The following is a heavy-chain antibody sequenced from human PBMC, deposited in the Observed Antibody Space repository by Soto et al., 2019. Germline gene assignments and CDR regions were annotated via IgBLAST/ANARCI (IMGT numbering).Heavy chain of an antibody. CDR1: GYTFTSYG. D-gene: IGHD1-26*01. CDR2: ISAYNGNT. V-gene: IGHV1-18*01. Sequence: ASVKVSCKASGYTFTSYGISWVRQAPGQGLEWMGWISAYNGNTNYAQNLLGRVTMTTDKFTSTAYMELSSLRSDDTAGYYCARDSPTNDYWGQGTLVTVSS. J-gene: IGHJ4*02. CDR3: ARDSPTNDY.